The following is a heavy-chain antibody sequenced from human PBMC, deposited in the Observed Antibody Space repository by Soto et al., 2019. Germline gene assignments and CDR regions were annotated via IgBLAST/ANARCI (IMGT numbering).Heavy chain of an antibody. CDR2: IRSGGNT. Sequence: EVQLVESGGGLVQPGGSLRLSCAASGFTVSTDWMYWVRQAPGKGLEWVSVIRSGGNTYYADSVEGRFTISRDNSKNTVYLQMNSLRAEDTAVYYCVRENYYYGMDVWGQGTTVTVFS. CDR3: VRENYYYGMDV. V-gene: IGHV3-66*01. CDR1: GFTVSTDW. J-gene: IGHJ6*02.